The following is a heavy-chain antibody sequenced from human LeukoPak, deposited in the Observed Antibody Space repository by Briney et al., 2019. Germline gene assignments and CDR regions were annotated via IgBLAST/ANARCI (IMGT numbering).Heavy chain of an antibody. Sequence: SETLSLTCAVSGGSISNGGYSWSWIRQPPGKGMEWIGYIYHSGSTYYNPSLKSRVTISVDRSKNQFSLKLSSVTAADTAVYYCARSLIGYFDLWGRGTLVTVSS. J-gene: IGHJ2*01. CDR1: GGSISNGGYS. CDR2: IYHSGST. CDR3: ARSLIGYFDL. V-gene: IGHV4-30-2*01. D-gene: IGHD2/OR15-2a*01.